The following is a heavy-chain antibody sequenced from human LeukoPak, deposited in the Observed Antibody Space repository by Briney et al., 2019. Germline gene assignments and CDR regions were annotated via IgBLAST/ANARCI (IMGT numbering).Heavy chain of an antibody. Sequence: KPSETLSLTCTVSGGSISSSSYYWGWIRQPPGKGLEWIGSIYYSGSTYYNPSLKSRVTISVDTSKNQFSLKLSSVTAADTAVYYCARDQVAVAGTVWFDPWGQGTLVTVSS. J-gene: IGHJ5*02. CDR3: ARDQVAVAGTVWFDP. V-gene: IGHV4-39*07. D-gene: IGHD6-19*01. CDR1: GGSISSSSYY. CDR2: IYYSGST.